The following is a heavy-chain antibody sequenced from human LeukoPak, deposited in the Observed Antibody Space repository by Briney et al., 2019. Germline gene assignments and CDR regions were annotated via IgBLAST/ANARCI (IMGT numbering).Heavy chain of an antibody. J-gene: IGHJ4*02. D-gene: IGHD3-22*01. CDR1: GFLFSSYG. Sequence: GGSLRLSCAASGFLFSSYGMHWVRQAPGKGLEWVALIRYDGSNKYYADSVKGRFAISRDNSKNTLYLQMNSLRAEDTAVYYCAKAGPDDSSGYHFDYWGQGTLVTVSS. CDR3: AKAGPDDSSGYHFDY. CDR2: IRYDGSNK. V-gene: IGHV3-30*02.